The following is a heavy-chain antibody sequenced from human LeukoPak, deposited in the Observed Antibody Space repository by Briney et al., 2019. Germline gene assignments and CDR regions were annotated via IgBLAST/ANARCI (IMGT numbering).Heavy chain of an antibody. CDR2: IYTSGST. Sequence: SQTLSLTCTVSGGSISSGSYYWSWIRQPAGKGLEWIGRIYTSGSTNYNPSLKSRVTISVDTSKNQLSLKLSSVTAADTAVYYCARDGDFWSGYSAHYYYYMDVWGKGTTVTVSS. V-gene: IGHV4-61*02. D-gene: IGHD3-3*01. J-gene: IGHJ6*03. CDR1: GGSISSGSYY. CDR3: ARDGDFWSGYSAHYYYYMDV.